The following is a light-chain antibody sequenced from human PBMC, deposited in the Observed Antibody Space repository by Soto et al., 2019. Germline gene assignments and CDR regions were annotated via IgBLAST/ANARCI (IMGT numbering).Light chain of an antibody. J-gene: IGKJ4*01. V-gene: IGKV1-9*01. CDR2: DAS. CDR3: QQRYSFPLT. CDR1: QDFSNF. Sequence: DIQLTQSPSFLSASIGDRVTITCRASQDFSNFLAWYQQKPGRAPKLLMYDASTLQSGVPSRFSGSGSGTEVTLTISSLQPEDFATYYCQQRYSFPLTFGGGTKVEIK.